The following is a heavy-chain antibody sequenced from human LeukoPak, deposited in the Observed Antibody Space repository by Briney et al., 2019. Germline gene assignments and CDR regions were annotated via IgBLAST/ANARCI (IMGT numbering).Heavy chain of an antibody. Sequence: NTSETLSLTCTVSGGSISSSSYYWGWIRQPPGKGLEWIGSIYYSGSTYYNPSLKSRVTISVDTSKNQFSLKLSSVTAADTAVYYCASHTYYYDSSGYSLDYWGQGTLVTVSS. D-gene: IGHD3-22*01. CDR3: ASHTYYYDSSGYSLDY. CDR1: GGSISSSSYY. CDR2: IYYSGST. J-gene: IGHJ4*02. V-gene: IGHV4-39*01.